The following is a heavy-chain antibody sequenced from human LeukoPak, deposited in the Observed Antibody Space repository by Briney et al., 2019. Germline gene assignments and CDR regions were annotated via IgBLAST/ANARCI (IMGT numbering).Heavy chain of an antibody. D-gene: IGHD1-1*01. V-gene: IGHV3-21*01. CDR3: ARESTKRTYNWFDP. J-gene: IGHJ5*02. Sequence: GGSLRLSCAASGFTFSSYSMNWVRQAPGKGLEWVSSISSSSNYIYYADSVKGRFTISRDNAKNSLYLQMNSLRAEDTAVYYCARESTKRTYNWFDPWGQGTLVTVSS. CDR1: GFTFSSYS. CDR2: ISSSSNYI.